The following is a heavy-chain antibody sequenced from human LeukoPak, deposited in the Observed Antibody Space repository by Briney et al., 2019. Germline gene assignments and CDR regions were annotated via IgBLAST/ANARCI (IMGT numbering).Heavy chain of an antibody. CDR1: GFTFSSYG. CDR2: IRYDGSNK. CDR3: AKGDFQYYYYMDV. J-gene: IGHJ6*03. Sequence: GGSLRLSCAASGFTFSSYGMHWVRQAPGKVLEWVAFIRYDGSNKYYADSVKGRFTISRDNSKNTLYLQMNSLRAEDTAVYYCAKGDFQYYYYMDVWGKGTTVTISS. D-gene: IGHD2/OR15-2a*01. V-gene: IGHV3-30*02.